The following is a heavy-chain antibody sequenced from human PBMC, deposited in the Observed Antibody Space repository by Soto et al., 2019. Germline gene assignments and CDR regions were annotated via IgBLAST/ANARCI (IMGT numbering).Heavy chain of an antibody. CDR1: GGSISCYY. V-gene: IGHV4-59*01. J-gene: IGHJ4*02. CDR3: ASSSSGYYGGVLFDY. D-gene: IGHD3-22*01. CDR2: IYYSGST. Sequence: PSETLSLTCIVSGGSISCYYWSWVRQPPGKGLEWILYIYYSGSTNYNPSLQSRVTISVDTSKNQFSLKLSSVTAADTAVYYCASSSSGYYGGVLFDYGGQGTLVTVSA.